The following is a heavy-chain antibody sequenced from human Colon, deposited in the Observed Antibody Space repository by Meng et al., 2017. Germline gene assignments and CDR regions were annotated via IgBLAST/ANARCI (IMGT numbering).Heavy chain of an antibody. CDR1: CGDIHNYY. Sequence: QGQLRESGPGLVKPSETLSLNCTVSCGDIHNYYWSWIRQSPGKGLGWLGCVYSSGSAYYSPSLKSRLNMSVDRTKNQLSLKVTSVTAADTAVYYCARGVETMIRGVKWYFDLWGRGALVTVSS. V-gene: IGHV4-4*07. J-gene: IGHJ2*01. CDR2: VYSSGSA. CDR3: ARGVETMIRGVKWYFDL. D-gene: IGHD3-10*01.